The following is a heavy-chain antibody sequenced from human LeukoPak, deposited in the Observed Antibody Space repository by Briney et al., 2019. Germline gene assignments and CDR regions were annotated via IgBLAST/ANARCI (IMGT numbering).Heavy chain of an antibody. V-gene: IGHV4-59*08. Sequence: SETLSLTCTVSGGSISSYYWSWIRQPPGKGLEWIGYIYYSGSTNYNPSLKSRVTISVDTSKNQFSLKLSSVTAADTAVYYCATGERITMVRGVNTLDYWGQGTLVTVSS. CDR1: GGSISSYY. CDR2: IYYSGST. D-gene: IGHD3-10*01. CDR3: ATGERITMVRGVNTLDY. J-gene: IGHJ4*02.